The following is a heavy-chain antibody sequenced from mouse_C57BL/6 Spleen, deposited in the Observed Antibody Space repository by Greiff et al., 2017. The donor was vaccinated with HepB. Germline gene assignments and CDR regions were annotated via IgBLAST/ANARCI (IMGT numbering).Heavy chain of an antibody. CDR2: IDPEDGET. J-gene: IGHJ2*01. CDR3: ARGLPSDY. D-gene: IGHD2-2*01. Sequence: EVQLQQSGAELVKPGASVKLSCTASGFNIKDYYMHWVKQRTEQGLEWIGRIDPEDGETKYAPKFQDKATITADTSSHTAYLHLSSLTSEDTAVYYCARGLPSDYWGQGTTLTVSS. CDR1: GFNIKDYY. V-gene: IGHV14-2*01.